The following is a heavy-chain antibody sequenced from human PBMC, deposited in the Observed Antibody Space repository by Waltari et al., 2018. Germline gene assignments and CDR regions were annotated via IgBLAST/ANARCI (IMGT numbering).Heavy chain of an antibody. D-gene: IGHD3-10*02. CDR3: AKEKRNVGVDY. CDR2: ISADGNFK. J-gene: IGHJ4*02. V-gene: IGHV3-30*18. Sequence: QVQLVESGGGVVQPGKSLRISCEASGFTFRTYGFHWVRQAPGKALDLVAVISADGNFKYHADSVKGRFTISRDNSRNTLYLQMDSLTIEDTGVYFCAKEKRNVGVDYWGQGILVTVSS. CDR1: GFTFRTYG.